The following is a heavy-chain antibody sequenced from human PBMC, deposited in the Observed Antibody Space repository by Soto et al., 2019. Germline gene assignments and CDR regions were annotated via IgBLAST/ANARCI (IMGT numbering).Heavy chain of an antibody. CDR1: GGSISSYY. Sequence: SETLSLTCTVSGGSISSYYWSWIRPHPGKGLEWIGYIYYSGSTNYNPSLKSRVTISVDTSKNQFSLKLSSVTAADTAVYYCARHCSSTSCYWGGYYYYYGMDVWGQGTTVTSP. D-gene: IGHD2-2*01. J-gene: IGHJ6*02. CDR3: ARHCSSTSCYWGGYYYYYGMDV. CDR2: IYYSGST. V-gene: IGHV4-59*08.